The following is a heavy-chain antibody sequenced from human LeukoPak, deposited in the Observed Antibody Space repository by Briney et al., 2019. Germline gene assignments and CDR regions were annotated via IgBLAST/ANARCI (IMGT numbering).Heavy chain of an antibody. CDR3: ARQQRGAFDY. CDR2: TYYRSKWYN. J-gene: IGHJ4*02. D-gene: IGHD6-13*01. Sequence: PSQTLSVTCAISGDSVSSNTPAWNWIRQSPSRGLEWLVRTYYRSKWYNDYAVSVRSRITINPDTAKNQSSLQLNSVTPEDTAVYYCARQQRGAFDYWGQGTLVTVSS. CDR1: GDSVSSNTPA. V-gene: IGHV6-1*01.